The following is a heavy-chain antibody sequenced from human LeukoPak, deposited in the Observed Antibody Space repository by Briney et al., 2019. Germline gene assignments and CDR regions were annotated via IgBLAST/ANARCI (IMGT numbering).Heavy chain of an antibody. J-gene: IGHJ4*02. D-gene: IGHD3-9*01. CDR1: GFTFSDYY. V-gene: IGHV3-11*04. CDR3: ARNYDVLTGYPYYFDH. Sequence: GGSLRLSCAASGFTFSDYYMSWIRQAPGKGLEWVSYISSSGSTIYYADSVEGRFTISRDNAKNSLYLQMSSLTPEDTAVYYCARNYDVLTGYPYYFDHWGQGILVTVSS. CDR2: ISSSGSTI.